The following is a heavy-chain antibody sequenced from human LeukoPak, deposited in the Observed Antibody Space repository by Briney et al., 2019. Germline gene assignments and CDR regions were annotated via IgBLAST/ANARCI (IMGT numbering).Heavy chain of an antibody. CDR3: ARDYWAARPGYYYYMDV. CDR1: GGSFSGYY. J-gene: IGHJ6*03. Sequence: PSETLSLTCAVYGGSFSGYYWSWIRQPPGKGLEWIGEINHSGSTNYNPSLKSRVTISVDTSKNQFSLKLSSVTAADTAVYYCARDYWAARPGYYYYMDVWGKGTTVTVSS. D-gene: IGHD6-6*01. CDR2: INHSGST. V-gene: IGHV4-34*01.